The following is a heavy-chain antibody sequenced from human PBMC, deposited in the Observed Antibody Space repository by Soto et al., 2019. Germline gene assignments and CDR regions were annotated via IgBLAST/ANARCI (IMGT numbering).Heavy chain of an antibody. Sequence: QVQLVQSAAEVRKPGSSVKVSCKAPGGTFSRYTINWVRQAPGQGLEWMGRIIPMLGIANYAQKFQDRVTITADKSTSTAYMELSSLRSEDTAGYYCAREDCVSTSCYYYLDYWGQGTLVTVSS. CDR2: IIPMLGIA. V-gene: IGHV1-69*08. J-gene: IGHJ4*02. D-gene: IGHD2-2*01. CDR3: AREDCVSTSCYYYLDY. CDR1: GGTFSRYT.